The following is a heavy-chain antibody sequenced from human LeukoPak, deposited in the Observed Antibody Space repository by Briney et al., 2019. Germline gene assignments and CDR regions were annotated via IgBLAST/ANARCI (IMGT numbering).Heavy chain of an antibody. Sequence: PGGSLRLSCATSGFTFSNAWMNWVRQAPGKGLEWVGRIRSNSDGGTIDYAAPVKGRFTLSRDDSETTLYLQMNSLQTEDTAVYYCATDFYDSTWGQGTLVTVSS. CDR1: GFTFSNAW. V-gene: IGHV3-15*07. CDR2: IRSNSDGGTI. J-gene: IGHJ5*02. CDR3: ATDFYDST. D-gene: IGHD3-22*01.